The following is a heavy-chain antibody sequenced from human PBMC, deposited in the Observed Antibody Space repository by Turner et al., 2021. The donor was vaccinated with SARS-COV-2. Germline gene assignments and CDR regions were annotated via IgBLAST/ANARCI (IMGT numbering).Heavy chain of an antibody. CDR3: VTGSYFRELAY. CDR2: ISYDGSGT. Sequence: QVHLVESGGGVVQPGRSLRLSLLVSGITFTDSNFHWVRQAPGKGLEWMAVISYDGSGTYYADSVKGRFTVSRDNSKNMVYFQMDSLRAEDTAVYYRVTGSYFRELAYWGQGTLVTVSS. CDR1: GITFTDSN. D-gene: IGHD1-26*01. J-gene: IGHJ4*02. V-gene: IGHV3-30-3*01.